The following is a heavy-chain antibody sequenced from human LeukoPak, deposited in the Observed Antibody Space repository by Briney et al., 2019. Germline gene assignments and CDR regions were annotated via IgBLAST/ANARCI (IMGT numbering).Heavy chain of an antibody. Sequence: ASVKVSCKASGYTFTSYYMHWVRQAPGQGLEWMGIINPSGGSTSYAQKFQGRVTMTRDTSTSTVYMELSSLRSEDTAVYYRASLFATEGSYYYYYYGMDVWGQGTTVTVSS. CDR3: ASLFATEGSYYYYYYGMDV. D-gene: IGHD1-26*01. J-gene: IGHJ6*02. V-gene: IGHV1-46*01. CDR2: INPSGGST. CDR1: GYTFTSYY.